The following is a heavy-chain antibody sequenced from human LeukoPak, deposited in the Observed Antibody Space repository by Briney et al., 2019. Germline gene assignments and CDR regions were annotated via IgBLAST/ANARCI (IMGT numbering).Heavy chain of an antibody. D-gene: IGHD2-21*02. V-gene: IGHV3-21*01. CDR3: ATVNDS. J-gene: IGHJ4*02. Sequence: GGSLRLSCVASGFSFSTYAMNWVRQAPGKGLEWVSSISSSSSHIYYADSVKGRFSTSRDNAKNSLYLRMSSLGAEDTAVDYCATVNDSGGQGTLVTVSS. CDR2: ISSSSSHI. CDR1: GFSFSTYA.